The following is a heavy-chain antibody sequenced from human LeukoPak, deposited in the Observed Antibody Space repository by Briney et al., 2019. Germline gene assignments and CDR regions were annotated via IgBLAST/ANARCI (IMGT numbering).Heavy chain of an antibody. D-gene: IGHD3-10*02. CDR3: AELGITMIGGV. V-gene: IGHV3-48*01. CDR1: GFTFSSYS. CDR2: ISSSSSTI. Sequence: GGSLRLSCAASGFTFSSYSMNWVRQAPGKGLEWVSYISSSSSTIYYADSVKGRFTISRDSAKNSLYLQMNSLRAEDTAVYYCAELGITMIGGVWGKGTTVTVSS. J-gene: IGHJ6*04.